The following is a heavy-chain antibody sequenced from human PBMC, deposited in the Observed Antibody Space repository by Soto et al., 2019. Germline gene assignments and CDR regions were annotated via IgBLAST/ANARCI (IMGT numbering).Heavy chain of an antibody. J-gene: IGHJ6*02. CDR1: GFTVSSNY. V-gene: IGHV3-66*03. CDR3: AKDGVPYYYDSSGPKAYYYGMDV. CDR2: IYSSGST. Sequence: GGSLRLSCAASGFTVSSNYMSWVRQAPGKGLEWVSVIYSSGSTYYADSVKGRFTISRDNSKNTLYLQMNSLRAEDTAVYYCAKDGVPYYYDSSGPKAYYYGMDVWGQGTTVTVSS. D-gene: IGHD3-22*01.